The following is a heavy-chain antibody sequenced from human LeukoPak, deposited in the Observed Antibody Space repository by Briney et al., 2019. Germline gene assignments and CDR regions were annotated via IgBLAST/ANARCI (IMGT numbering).Heavy chain of an antibody. CDR2: INHSGST. J-gene: IGHJ5*02. Sequence: PSETLSLTCAVYGGSFSGYYWSWIRQPPGKGLEWIGEINHSGSTNYNPSLKGRVTISVDTSKNQFSLKLSSVTAADTAVYYCAREPDSSGYYYNWFDPWGQGTLVTVSS. CDR1: GGSFSGYY. D-gene: IGHD3-22*01. V-gene: IGHV4-34*01. CDR3: AREPDSSGYYYNWFDP.